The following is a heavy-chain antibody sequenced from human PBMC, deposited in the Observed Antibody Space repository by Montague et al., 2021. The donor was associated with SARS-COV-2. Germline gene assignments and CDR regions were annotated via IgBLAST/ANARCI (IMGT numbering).Heavy chain of an antibody. CDR2: IYYSGST. V-gene: IGHV4-59*01. CDR3: ARGGGYYNYGLDV. D-gene: IGHD3-22*01. Sequence: SETLSLTCTVSGGSISNYYWSWIRQPPGRGLEWIGYIYYSGSTDYSPSLKSRVTISLDTSKKQFSLKVTSVTAADTAVYYCARGGGYYNYGLDVWGPGTTGTVSS. CDR1: GGSISNYY. J-gene: IGHJ6*02.